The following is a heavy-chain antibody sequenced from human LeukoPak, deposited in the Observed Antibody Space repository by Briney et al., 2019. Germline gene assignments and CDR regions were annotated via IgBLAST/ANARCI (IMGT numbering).Heavy chain of an antibody. CDR2: IYYSGST. D-gene: IGHD6-19*01. V-gene: IGHV4-59*01. CDR1: GGSISSYY. J-gene: IGHJ4*02. Sequence: SETLSLTCTVSGGSISSYYWSWIRRPPGKGLEWIGYIYYSGSTSYNPSLKSRVTMSVDTSKNQFSLKLSSVTAADTAVYYCARQPVAPDYWGQGTLVTVSS. CDR3: ARQPVAPDY.